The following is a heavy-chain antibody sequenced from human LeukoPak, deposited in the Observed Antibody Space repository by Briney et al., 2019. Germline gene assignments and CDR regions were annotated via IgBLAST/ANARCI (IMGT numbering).Heavy chain of an antibody. CDR1: GFTFSSYW. CDR2: IKQDGSEK. J-gene: IGHJ4*02. D-gene: IGHD6-19*01. CDR3: ARGWQIAVAGRVYFDY. Sequence: PAESLTLSCAASGFTFSSYWLSWVRQAPGKGLEWVANIKQDGSEKYYVDSVKGRFTISRDNAKNSLYLQMNSLRAEDTAVYYGARGWQIAVAGRVYFDYWGQGALVTVSS. V-gene: IGHV3-7*01.